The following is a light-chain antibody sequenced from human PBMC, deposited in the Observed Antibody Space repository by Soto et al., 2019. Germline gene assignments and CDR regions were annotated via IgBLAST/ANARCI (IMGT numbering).Light chain of an antibody. CDR3: CSYAGSSIL. V-gene: IGLV2-23*02. Sequence: QSALTQPASVSGSPGQSITISCTGTSSDVGSYNLVSWYQQHPGKAPKLMIYEVSKRPSGVSNRFSGSKSGNTASLTISGLQAEDEADYYCCSYAGSSILFGTGTKVTVL. CDR1: SSDVGSYNL. CDR2: EVS. J-gene: IGLJ1*01.